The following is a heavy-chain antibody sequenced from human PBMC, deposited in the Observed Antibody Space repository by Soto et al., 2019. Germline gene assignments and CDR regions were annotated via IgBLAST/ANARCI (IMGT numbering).Heavy chain of an antibody. D-gene: IGHD3-10*01. Sequence: AVKVSCKASGGTFSSYAISWVRQAPGQGLEWMGGIIPIFGTANYAQKFQGRVTITADKSTSTAYMELSSLRSEDTAVYYCARXNLVRRFGELSPNWFDPWGQGTLVTVSS. CDR1: GGTFSSYA. J-gene: IGHJ5*02. CDR2: IIPIFGTA. CDR3: ARXNLVRRFGELSPNWFDP. V-gene: IGHV1-69*06.